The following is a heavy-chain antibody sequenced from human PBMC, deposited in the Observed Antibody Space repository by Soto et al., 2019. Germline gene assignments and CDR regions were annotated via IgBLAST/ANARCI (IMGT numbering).Heavy chain of an antibody. D-gene: IGHD2-2*01. CDR1: GFTFSSYA. V-gene: IGHV3-30-3*01. J-gene: IGHJ6*02. Sequence: GGSLRLSCAASGFTFSSYAMHWVRQAPGKGLEWVAVILYDGSNKYYADSVKGRFTISRDNSKNTLYLQMNSLRAEDTAVYYCGGDGDYSGSSSFYGMDVWGQGTTVTVSS. CDR2: ILYDGSNK. CDR3: GGDGDYSGSSSFYGMDV.